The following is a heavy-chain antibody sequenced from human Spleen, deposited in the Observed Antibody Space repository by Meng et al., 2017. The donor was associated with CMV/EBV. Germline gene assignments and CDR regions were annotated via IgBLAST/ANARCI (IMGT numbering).Heavy chain of an antibody. CDR2: IIPVFGTP. D-gene: IGHD3-16*02. Sequence: TFSSYVITWVRQAPGQGLEWMGGIIPVFGTPDYAEKFQGRVTISTDDSTSTASMELTSLRSEDTAVYYCARGPMITFGRVNVWPLEYWGQGTLVTVSS. J-gene: IGHJ4*02. V-gene: IGHV1-69*05. CDR3: ARGPMITFGRVNVWPLEY. CDR1: TFSSYV.